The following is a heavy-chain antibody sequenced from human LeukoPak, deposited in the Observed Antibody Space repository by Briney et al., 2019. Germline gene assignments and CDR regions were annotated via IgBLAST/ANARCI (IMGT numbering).Heavy chain of an antibody. J-gene: IGHJ5*02. CDR2: VRSSGSNI. D-gene: IGHD6-19*01. V-gene: IGHV3-48*03. CDR1: GFTLSSYE. Sequence: AGGSLRLSCAPSGFTLSSYEMNWVRQAPGKGLEWVSYVRSSGSNIYYADSVKGRFTISRDNAKNSLYLQMNSLRAEDTAVYYCASSRIAVAGTFAPCGQGTLVTVSA. CDR3: ASSRIAVAGTFAP.